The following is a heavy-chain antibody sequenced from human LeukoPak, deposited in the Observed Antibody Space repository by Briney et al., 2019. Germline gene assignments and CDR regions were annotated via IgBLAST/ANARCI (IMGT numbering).Heavy chain of an antibody. CDR3: ARTIAGGLGTSMSVGYFDY. V-gene: IGHV1-69*05. Sequence: GASVTVSCKASGGTFSSYAISCVRQAPGQGLEWMGGIIPIFGTANYAQKFQGRVTITTDESTSTAYMELSSLRSEDTAVYYCARTIAGGLGTSMSVGYFDYWGQGTLVTVSS. CDR1: GGTFSSYA. D-gene: IGHD3-16*01. J-gene: IGHJ4*02. CDR2: IIPIFGTA.